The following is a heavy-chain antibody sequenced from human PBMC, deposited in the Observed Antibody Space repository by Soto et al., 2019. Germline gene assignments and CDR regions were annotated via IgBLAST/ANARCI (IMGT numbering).Heavy chain of an antibody. V-gene: IGHV1-2*04. CDR3: ARDYMGSSGWYNYYGMDV. J-gene: IGHJ6*02. Sequence: ASVKVSCKTSGYTFTGYYMHWVRQAPGQGLEWMGWINPNSGGTNYAQKFQGWVTMTRDTSISTAYMELSRLRSDDTAVYYCARDYMGSSGWYNYYGMDVCGQGTTVTVSS. D-gene: IGHD6-19*01. CDR1: GYTFTGYY. CDR2: INPNSGGT.